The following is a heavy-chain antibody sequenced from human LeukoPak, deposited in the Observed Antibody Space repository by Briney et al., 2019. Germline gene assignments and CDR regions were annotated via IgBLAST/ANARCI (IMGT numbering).Heavy chain of an antibody. CDR1: GGSISSSSYY. V-gene: IGHV4-39*01. Sequence: SETLSLTCTVSGGSISSSSYYWGWIRQPPGKGLEWIGSIYYGGSTYYNPSLKSRVTISVDTSKNQFSLKLSSVTAADTAVYYCARQGYCSGGSCYQKSYFDYWGQGTLVTVSS. D-gene: IGHD2-15*01. J-gene: IGHJ4*02. CDR3: ARQGYCSGGSCYQKSYFDY. CDR2: IYYGGST.